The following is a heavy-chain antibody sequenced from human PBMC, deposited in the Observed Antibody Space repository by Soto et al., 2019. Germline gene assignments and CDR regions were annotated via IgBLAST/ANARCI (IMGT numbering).Heavy chain of an antibody. Sequence: PGESLKISCKGSGYSFTSYWIGWVRQMPGKGLEWMGIIYPGDSDTRYSPSFQGQVTISADKSISTAYLQWSSLKASDTAMHYCARVRYFDWSPFDYWGQGTLVTVSS. CDR3: ARVRYFDWSPFDY. CDR1: GYSFTSYW. V-gene: IGHV5-51*01. CDR2: IYPGDSDT. J-gene: IGHJ4*02. D-gene: IGHD3-9*01.